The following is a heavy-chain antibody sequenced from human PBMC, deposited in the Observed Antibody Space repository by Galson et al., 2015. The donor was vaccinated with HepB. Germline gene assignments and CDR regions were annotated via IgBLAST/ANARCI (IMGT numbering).Heavy chain of an antibody. V-gene: IGHV3-48*01. CDR1: GFTFSSYS. D-gene: IGHD3-3*01. CDR2: ISSSSSTI. J-gene: IGHJ3*02. Sequence: SLRLSCAASGFTFSSYSTNWVRQAPGKGLEWVSYISSSSSTIYYADSVKGRFTISRDNAKNSLYLQMNSLRAEDTAVYYCARDSITIFGVVIAPDAFDIWGQGTMVTVSS. CDR3: ARDSITIFGVVIAPDAFDI.